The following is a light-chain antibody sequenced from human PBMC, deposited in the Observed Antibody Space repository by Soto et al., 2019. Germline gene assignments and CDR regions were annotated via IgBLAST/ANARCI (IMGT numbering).Light chain of an antibody. CDR1: SNDFGTYYF. CDR3: CSYATYNMI. J-gene: IGLJ2*01. V-gene: IGLV2-23*01. CDR2: DGT. Sequence: QSALTQPASVSGSPGQSITISCTRTSNDFGTYYFVSWYQQHPDKAPKLIIYDGTERPSGVSNRFSGSKSGNTASLTISGLQAEDEAHYYCCSYATYNMILGGGTKLT.